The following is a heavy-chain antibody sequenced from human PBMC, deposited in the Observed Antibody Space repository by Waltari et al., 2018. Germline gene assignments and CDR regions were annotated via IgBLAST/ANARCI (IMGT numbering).Heavy chain of an antibody. D-gene: IGHD3-3*01. V-gene: IGHV1-69*13. CDR3: ARLGPPALRFSPPTPGYGMDV. CDR1: GGTFSSYA. CDR2: IIPIFGTA. J-gene: IGHJ6*02. Sequence: QVQLVQSGAEVKKPGSSVKVSCKASGGTFSSYAISWVRQAPGQGLEWMGGIIPIFGTANYAQKFQGRVTITADESTSTAYMELSSLRSEDTAVYYCARLGPPALRFSPPTPGYGMDVWGQGTTVTVSS.